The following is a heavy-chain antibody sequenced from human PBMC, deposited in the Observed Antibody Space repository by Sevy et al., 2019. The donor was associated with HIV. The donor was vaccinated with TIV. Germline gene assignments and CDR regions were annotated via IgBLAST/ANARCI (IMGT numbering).Heavy chain of an antibody. J-gene: IGHJ6*02. CDR1: GFTFSNYA. V-gene: IGHV3-30*02. CDR2: IWSDGAYQ. Sequence: GGSLRLSCAATGFTFSNYAMHWVRQAPGKGMEWVAIIWSDGAYQYHGDSVKGRFTISRDNSKNTLYLQMNSLRAEDTAVYYCAKDLVQVWFGELTTGMDVWGQGTTVTVSS. D-gene: IGHD3-10*01. CDR3: AKDLVQVWFGELTTGMDV.